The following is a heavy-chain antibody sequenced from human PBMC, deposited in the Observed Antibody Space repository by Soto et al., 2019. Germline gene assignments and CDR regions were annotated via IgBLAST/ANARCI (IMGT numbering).Heavy chain of an antibody. D-gene: IGHD5-18*01. CDR2: ISYDGSNK. CDR3: AKVGYSYGDAFDI. Sequence: QVQLVESGGGVVQPGRSLRLSCAASGFTFSSYGMHWVRQAPGKGLEWVAVISYDGSNKYYADSVKGRFTISRDNSKNTLYLQMNSLRAEDTAVYYCAKVGYSYGDAFDIWGQGTMVTASS. J-gene: IGHJ3*02. CDR1: GFTFSSYG. V-gene: IGHV3-30*18.